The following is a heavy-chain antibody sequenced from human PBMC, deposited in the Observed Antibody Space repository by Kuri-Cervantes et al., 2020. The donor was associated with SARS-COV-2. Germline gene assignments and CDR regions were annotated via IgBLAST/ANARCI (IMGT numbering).Heavy chain of an antibody. CDR1: GGSFINTDHY. D-gene: IGHD4-17*01. CDR2: INHSGST. J-gene: IGHJ6*02. Sequence: GSLRLSCTVSGGSFINTDHYWTWIRQPPGKGLEWIGEINHSGSTKYNPSLKSRVTISVDTSKNQFSLKLSSVTAADTAVYYCARLSTVTDNYGMDVWGQGTTVTVSS. V-gene: IGHV4-34*01. CDR3: ARLSTVTDNYGMDV.